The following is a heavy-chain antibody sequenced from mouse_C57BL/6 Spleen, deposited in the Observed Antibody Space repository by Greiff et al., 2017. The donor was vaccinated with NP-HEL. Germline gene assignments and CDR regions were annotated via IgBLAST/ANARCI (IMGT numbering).Heavy chain of an antibody. CDR1: GYTFTSYW. J-gene: IGHJ4*01. V-gene: IGHV1-55*01. CDR3: ARGDYYYGSSYPDY. CDR2: IYPGSGST. Sequence: QVQLKQSGAELVKPGASVKMSCKASGYTFTSYWITWVKQRPGQGLEWIGDIYPGSGSTNYIEKFKSKATLTVDTSSSTAYMQLSSLTSEDSAVYYCARGDYYYGSSYPDYWGQGTSVTVSS. D-gene: IGHD1-1*01.